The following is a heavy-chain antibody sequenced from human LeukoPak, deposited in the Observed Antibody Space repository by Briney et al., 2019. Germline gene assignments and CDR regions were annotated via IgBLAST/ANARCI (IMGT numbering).Heavy chain of an antibody. Sequence: GGSLRLSCAASGFTFSSYAMHWVRQAPGKGLEWVAVISYDGSNKYYADSVKGRFTISRDNSKNTLYLQMNSLRAEDTAVYYCVGLGENYWGQGTLVTVSS. D-gene: IGHD3-10*01. V-gene: IGHV3-30-3*01. CDR1: GFTFSSYA. J-gene: IGHJ4*02. CDR2: ISYDGSNK. CDR3: VGLGENY.